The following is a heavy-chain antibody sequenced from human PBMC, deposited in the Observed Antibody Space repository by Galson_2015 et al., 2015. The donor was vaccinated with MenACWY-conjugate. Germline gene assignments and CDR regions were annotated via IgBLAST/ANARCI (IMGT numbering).Heavy chain of an antibody. CDR2: TYYRSKWYS. J-gene: IGHJ4*02. Sequence: ISGVSVSSNSAAWNWIRQSPSRCLEWLGRTYYRSKWYSDYAVSVKSRIAINVDTSKSQFSLHLNSVTPEDTAVYYCARESGRVFQYWGQGTLVAVSS. CDR1: GVSVSSNSAA. V-gene: IGHV6-1*01. CDR3: ARESGRVFQY.